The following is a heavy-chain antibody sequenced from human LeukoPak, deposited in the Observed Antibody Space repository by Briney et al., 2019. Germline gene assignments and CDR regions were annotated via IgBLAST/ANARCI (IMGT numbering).Heavy chain of an antibody. J-gene: IGHJ3*02. CDR3: ARVSGWYNAFDI. D-gene: IGHD6-19*01. Sequence: GGSLRLSCAASGFTFSSYAMHWVRQAPGKGLEWVSAISGSGGSTYYADSVKGRFTISRDNSKNTLYLQMNSLRAEDTAVYYCARVSGWYNAFDIWGLGTMVTVSS. CDR1: GFTFSSYA. V-gene: IGHV3-23*01. CDR2: ISGSGGST.